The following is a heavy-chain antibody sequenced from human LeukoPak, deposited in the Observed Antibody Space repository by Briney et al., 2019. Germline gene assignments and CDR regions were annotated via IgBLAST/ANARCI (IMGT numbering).Heavy chain of an antibody. J-gene: IGHJ4*02. CDR3: ARRRAAAGPKPLDY. CDR2: INPNSGGT. D-gene: IGHD6-13*01. CDR1: GYTFTGYY. V-gene: IGHV1-2*04. Sequence: GASVKVSCKASGYTFTGYYMHWVRQAPGQGLEWMGWINPNSGGTNYAQKFQGWVTMTRDTSISTAHMELSRLRSDDTAVYYCARRRAAAGPKPLDYWGQGTLVTVSS.